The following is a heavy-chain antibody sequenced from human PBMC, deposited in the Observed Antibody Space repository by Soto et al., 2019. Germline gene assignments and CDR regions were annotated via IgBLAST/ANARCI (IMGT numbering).Heavy chain of an antibody. Sequence: SETLSLTCTVSGGSISSGGYYWSWIRQHPGKGLEWIGYIYYSGSTYYNPSLKSRVTISVDTSKNQFSLKLSSVTAADTAVYYCARGYCSGGSCYYAPGAFDIWGQGTMVTVSS. CDR2: IYYSGST. V-gene: IGHV4-31*03. CDR1: GGSISSGGYY. J-gene: IGHJ3*02. CDR3: ARGYCSGGSCYYAPGAFDI. D-gene: IGHD2-15*01.